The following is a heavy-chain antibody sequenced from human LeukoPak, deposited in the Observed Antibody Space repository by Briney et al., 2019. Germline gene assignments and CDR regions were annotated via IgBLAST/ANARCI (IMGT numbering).Heavy chain of an antibody. CDR1: GFTFSSYW. CDR3: ARDEHYGDPDGMDV. J-gene: IGHJ6*02. Sequence: GGSLRLSCAASGFTFSSYWMSWVRQALGKGLEWVANIKQDGSEKYYVDSVKGRFTISRDNAKNSLYLQMNSLRAEDTAVYYCARDEHYGDPDGMDVWGQGTTVTVSS. V-gene: IGHV3-7*01. D-gene: IGHD4-17*01. CDR2: IKQDGSEK.